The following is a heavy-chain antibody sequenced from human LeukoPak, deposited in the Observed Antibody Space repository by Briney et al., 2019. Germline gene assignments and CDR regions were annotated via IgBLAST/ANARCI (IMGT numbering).Heavy chain of an antibody. J-gene: IGHJ6*02. CDR1: GGSISSYY. Sequence: SETLSLTCTVSGGSISSYYWSWIRQPPGKGLEWIGYIYYSGSTNYNPSLKSRVTISVDTSENQFSLKLSSVTAADTAVYYCARGGYSYGYSGYYYYGMDVWGQGTTVTVSS. V-gene: IGHV4-59*01. CDR2: IYYSGST. D-gene: IGHD5-18*01. CDR3: ARGGYSYGYSGYYYYGMDV.